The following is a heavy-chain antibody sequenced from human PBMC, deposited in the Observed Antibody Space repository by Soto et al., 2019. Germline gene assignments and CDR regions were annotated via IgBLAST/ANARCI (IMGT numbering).Heavy chain of an antibody. V-gene: IGHV3-48*01. D-gene: IGHD6-19*01. CDR1: GFTFSTYS. CDR3: AKTQWRGPKTFDY. Sequence: GGSLGLSCAASGFTFSTYSMNWVHQAPGKGLEWVSYISSSSTIFYTDSVKGRFTVSRDNAKNSLYLQMNSLRVVDTAVYYCAKTQWRGPKTFDYWGQGTLVTVSS. J-gene: IGHJ4*02. CDR2: ISSSSTI.